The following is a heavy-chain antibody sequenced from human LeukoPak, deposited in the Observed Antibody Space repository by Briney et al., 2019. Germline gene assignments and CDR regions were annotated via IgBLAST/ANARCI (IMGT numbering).Heavy chain of an antibody. CDR3: ARAGLSSSWYADF. Sequence: PGGSRRLSCAASGFTFTTYWMHWVRQAPGKGLVWVSHINSDGSITSYADSVKGRFTISRDNAKNTLYLQMNSLRAEDTAVYYCARAGLSSSWYADFWGQGTLVTVSS. V-gene: IGHV3-74*01. D-gene: IGHD6-13*01. CDR2: INSDGSIT. J-gene: IGHJ4*02. CDR1: GFTFTTYW.